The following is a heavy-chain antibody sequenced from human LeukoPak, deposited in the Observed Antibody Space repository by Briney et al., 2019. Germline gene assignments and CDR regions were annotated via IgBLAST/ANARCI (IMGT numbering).Heavy chain of an antibody. V-gene: IGHV1-8*01. D-gene: IGHD5-12*01. J-gene: IGHJ3*02. CDR2: MNPNSGNT. Sequence: ASVKVSCKASGYTFTSYDINWVRQATGQGLEWMGWMNPNSGNTGYAQKFQGRVTMTRNTSISTAYMELSSLRSEDTAVYYCARGWVDIVATAENDAFDIWGQGTMVTVSS. CDR3: ARGWVDIVATAENDAFDI. CDR1: GYTFTSYD.